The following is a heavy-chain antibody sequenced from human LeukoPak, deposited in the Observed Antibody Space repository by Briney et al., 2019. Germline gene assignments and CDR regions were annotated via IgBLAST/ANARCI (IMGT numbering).Heavy chain of an antibody. CDR3: ATKYCSGGSCYHYWYFDL. Sequence: GGSLRLSCAASGFTFSYYSMNWVRQAPGKGLEWVSYISRSSSAIYYADSVKGRFTISRDNAKNSLFLQMNSLRAEDTAVYYCATKYCSGGSCYHYWYFDLWGRGTLVTVSS. D-gene: IGHD2-15*01. CDR2: ISRSSSAI. J-gene: IGHJ2*01. V-gene: IGHV3-48*01. CDR1: GFTFSYYS.